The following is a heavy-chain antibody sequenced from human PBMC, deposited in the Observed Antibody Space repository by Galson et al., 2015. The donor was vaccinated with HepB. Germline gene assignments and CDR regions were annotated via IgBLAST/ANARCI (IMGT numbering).Heavy chain of an antibody. Sequence: SVKVSCKASGYTFTSYYMHWVRQAPGQGLEWMGIINPSGGSTSYAQKFQGRVTMTRDTSTSTVYMELSSLRSEDTAVYYCARSTSSSTSAFDYYYYYGMDVWGQGTTVTVSS. V-gene: IGHV1-46*01. CDR3: ARSTSSSTSAFDYYYYYGMDV. CDR1: GYTFTSYY. D-gene: IGHD2-2*01. CDR2: INPSGGST. J-gene: IGHJ6*02.